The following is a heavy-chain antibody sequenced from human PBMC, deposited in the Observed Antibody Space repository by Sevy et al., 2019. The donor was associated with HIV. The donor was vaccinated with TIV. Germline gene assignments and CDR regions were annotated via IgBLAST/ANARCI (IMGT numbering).Heavy chain of an antibody. V-gene: IGHV3-48*03. CDR3: TNYVHY. Sequence: GGSLRLSCAASGFTFNVYEMNGVRQAPGKGLEWVSYISSGFSKSYADSVKGRFTISRDNTKNSLYLQMNSLRAEDTAVYYCTNYVHYWGQGTLVTVSS. CDR1: GFTFNVYE. CDR2: ISSGFSK. J-gene: IGHJ4*02.